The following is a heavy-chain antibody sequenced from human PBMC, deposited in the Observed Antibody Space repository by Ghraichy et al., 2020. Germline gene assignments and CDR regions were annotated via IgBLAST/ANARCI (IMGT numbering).Heavy chain of an antibody. CDR2: ISGSGGST. CDR3: AKDLNYYGSGSSETWIQLEGDWYFDL. D-gene: IGHD3-10*01. Sequence: GGSLRLSCAASGFTFSSYAMSWVRQAPGKGLEWVSAISGSGGSTYYADSVKGRFTISRDNSKNTLYLQMNSLRVEDTAVYYCAKDLNYYGSGSSETWIQLEGDWYFDLWGRGTLVTVSS. CDR1: GFTFSSYA. V-gene: IGHV3-23*01. J-gene: IGHJ2*01.